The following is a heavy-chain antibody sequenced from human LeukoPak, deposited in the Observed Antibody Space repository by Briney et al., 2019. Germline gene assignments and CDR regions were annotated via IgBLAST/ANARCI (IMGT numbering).Heavy chain of an antibody. CDR1: DGSITNYD. CDR2: VHYSGTA. D-gene: IGHD2-2*01. V-gene: IGHV4-59*01. J-gene: IGHJ5*02. CDR3: ARGYCSSTSCYDVVGFDP. Sequence: PSETLSLTCTVSDGSITNYDWSWVRQPPGKGLEFIGHVHYSGTANYNPSLRSRVTISIDTSKKHFFLKLKSVTAADTAVYYCARGYCSSTSCYDVVGFDPWGQGTLVTVSS.